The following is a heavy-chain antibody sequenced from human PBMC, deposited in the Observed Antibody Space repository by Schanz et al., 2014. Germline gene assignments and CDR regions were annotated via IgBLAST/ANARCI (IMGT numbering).Heavy chain of an antibody. J-gene: IGHJ6*02. V-gene: IGHV1-46*01. CDR2: ISPSGGST. Sequence: QVHLMQSGAEAKKPGASVKVSCKAFGYSFTTYFIHWVRLAPGQGFEWMGLISPSGGSTSYAQKCQGRVTMTRDTPTSTVFRELSGLTSEDPAVYYWGRGGGAYPQKYGMDVWGQGTTVTVSS. D-gene: IGHD3-16*01. CDR3: GRGGGAYPQKYGMDV. CDR1: GYSFTTYF.